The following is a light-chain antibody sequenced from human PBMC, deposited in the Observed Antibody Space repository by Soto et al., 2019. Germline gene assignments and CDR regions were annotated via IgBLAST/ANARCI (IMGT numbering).Light chain of an antibody. V-gene: IGKV1-33*01. CDR3: QQYDYLPYT. CDR2: DAS. Sequence: DIQMTQSPSSLSASVGARVTITCQASQDIKRNMNWFQQRPGEAPQLLSYDASKLENGVPSRFSGGGSGTDFTFTITSLQPADVATYFCQQYDYLPYTFGQGTKLEIK. J-gene: IGKJ2*01. CDR1: QDIKRN.